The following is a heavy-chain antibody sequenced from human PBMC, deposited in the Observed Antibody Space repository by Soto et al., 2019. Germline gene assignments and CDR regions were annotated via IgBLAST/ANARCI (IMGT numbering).Heavy chain of an antibody. D-gene: IGHD3-22*01. V-gene: IGHV3-64D*06. Sequence: GGSLRLSCSASGFTFSSYAMHWVRQAPGKGLEYVSAISSNGGSTYYADSVKGRFTISRDNSKNTLYLQMSSLRAEDTAVYYCVKAVGPYYYDSSGYQYWGQGTLVTVSS. CDR2: ISSNGGST. CDR1: GFTFSSYA. CDR3: VKAVGPYYYDSSGYQY. J-gene: IGHJ4*02.